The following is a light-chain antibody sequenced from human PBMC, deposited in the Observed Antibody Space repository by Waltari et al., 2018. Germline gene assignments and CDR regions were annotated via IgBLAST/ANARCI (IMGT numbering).Light chain of an antibody. V-gene: IGLV1-51*02. CDR1: SSNIGNDH. J-gene: IGLJ2*01. CDR2: ESK. CDR3: GTWDASLNSGV. Sequence: QSVLTQPPSVSAAPGQGVIISCSGSSSNIGNDHVTWYPQVPGTAPKLLIYESKKRPSGIPDRFSAFKAGTSATLAITGLQTGDEADYYCGTWDASLNSGVFGGGTRLTVL.